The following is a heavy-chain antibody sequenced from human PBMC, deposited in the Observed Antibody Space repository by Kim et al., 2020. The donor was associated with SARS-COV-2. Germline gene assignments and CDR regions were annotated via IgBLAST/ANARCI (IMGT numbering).Heavy chain of an antibody. CDR1: GGSISSSSYY. D-gene: IGHD3-22*01. Sequence: SETLSLTCTVSGGSISSSSYYWGWIRQPPGKGLEWIGSIYYSGSTYYNPSLKSRVTISVDTSKNQFSLKLSSVTAADTAVYYCARHAYYYDSSGYVPGYFQHWGQGTLVTVSS. J-gene: IGHJ1*01. V-gene: IGHV4-39*01. CDR2: IYYSGST. CDR3: ARHAYYYDSSGYVPGYFQH.